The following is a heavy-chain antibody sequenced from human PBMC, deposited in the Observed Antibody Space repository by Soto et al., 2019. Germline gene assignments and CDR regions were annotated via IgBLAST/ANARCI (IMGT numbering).Heavy chain of an antibody. Sequence: QVQLVQSGAEVKKPGSSVKVSCTASGTTFNTFAISWVRQAPGQGLEWMGGIIPVLGPAFYSQKFQGRVTITADKSTTTAYLELSSLGSEDTAVYYCARAAKRYFDKWGQGTLVTVSS. V-gene: IGHV1-69*06. J-gene: IGHJ4*02. CDR1: GTTFNTFA. CDR3: ARAAKRYFDK. CDR2: IIPVLGPA.